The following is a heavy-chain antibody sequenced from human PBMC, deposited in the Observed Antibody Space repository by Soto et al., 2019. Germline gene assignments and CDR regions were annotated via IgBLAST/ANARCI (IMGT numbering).Heavy chain of an antibody. V-gene: IGHV4-34*01. CDR3: ARGLSYTIFGVVELGY. Sequence: PSETLSLTCAVYGGSFSGYYWSWIRQPPGKGLEWIGEINHSGSTNYNPSLKSRVTISVDTSKNQFSLKLSSVTAADTAVYYCARGLSYTIFGVVELGYWGQGTLVTVSS. CDR2: INHSGST. CDR1: GGSFSGYY. J-gene: IGHJ4*02. D-gene: IGHD3-3*01.